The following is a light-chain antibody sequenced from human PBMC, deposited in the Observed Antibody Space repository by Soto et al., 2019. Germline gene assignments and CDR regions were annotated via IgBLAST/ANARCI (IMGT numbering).Light chain of an antibody. CDR1: QSVGSY. Sequence: EIVLTQSPATLSLSPGERATLSCRASQSVGSYLAWYQHKPGQPPRLLIYDASNRATGIRARFSGSGSGTDSTLTISSLGPEDFAVYYCQKRSNWPPTWTFGQGTKVEIK. CDR3: QKRSNWPPTWT. J-gene: IGKJ1*01. V-gene: IGKV3-11*01. CDR2: DAS.